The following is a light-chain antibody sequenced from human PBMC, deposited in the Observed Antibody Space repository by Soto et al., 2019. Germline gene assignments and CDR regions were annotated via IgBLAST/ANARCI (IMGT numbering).Light chain of an antibody. CDR3: CSWDSSLSAYV. J-gene: IGLJ1*01. Sequence: QSVLAQPASVSGSPGQSITISCTGTRTDVGGYNFVSRYQQHPGKAPKLIIYEVSNRPSGVSNRFSGSKSDNTASLTISGLQAEDEADYYCCSWDSSLSAYVFGTGTKVTVL. CDR2: EVS. V-gene: IGLV2-14*01. CDR1: RTDVGGYNF.